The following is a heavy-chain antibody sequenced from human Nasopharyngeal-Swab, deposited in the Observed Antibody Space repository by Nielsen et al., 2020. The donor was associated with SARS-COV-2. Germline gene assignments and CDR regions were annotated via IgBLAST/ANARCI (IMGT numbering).Heavy chain of an antibody. CDR2: ISGSGGST. V-gene: IGHV3-23*01. J-gene: IGHJ5*02. D-gene: IGHD3-3*01. Sequence: VRQAPGKGLEWVSAISGSGGSTYYADSVKGRFTISRDNSKNTLYLQMNSLRAEDTAVYYCAKDETYYDFWSGYCRWFDPWGQGTLVTVS. CDR3: AKDETYYDFWSGYCRWFDP.